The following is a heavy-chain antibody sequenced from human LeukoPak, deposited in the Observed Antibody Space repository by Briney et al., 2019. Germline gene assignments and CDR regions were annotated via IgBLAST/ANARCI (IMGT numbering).Heavy chain of an antibody. V-gene: IGHV3-23*01. J-gene: IGHJ4*02. CDR2: VSGSGETT. CDR3: AKGPVVPSSSYYFDS. Sequence: GGSLRLSCAVSAFTFSNHAMTWVRQAPGKGLEWVSAVSGSGETTYYADSVKGRFTISRDNSKNTLYLRMLTLRADDTAVYYCAKGPVVPSSSYYFDSWGQGTLVTVSS. CDR1: AFTFSNHA. D-gene: IGHD2-2*01.